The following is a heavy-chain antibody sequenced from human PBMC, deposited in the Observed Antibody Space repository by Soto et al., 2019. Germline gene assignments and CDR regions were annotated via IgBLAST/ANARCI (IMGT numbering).Heavy chain of an antibody. CDR3: ARVVAATHNDY. Sequence: QVQLQESGPGLVKPSQTLSLTCTVSGGSISSGGYYWSWIRQHPGKGLEWIGYIYYSGRTYYNPSLKSRVTISVDTSKHQCSLKLSSVTAADTAVYYCARVVAATHNDYWGQGTLVTVSS. CDR2: IYYSGRT. J-gene: IGHJ4*02. D-gene: IGHD2-15*01. CDR1: GGSISSGGYY. V-gene: IGHV4-31*03.